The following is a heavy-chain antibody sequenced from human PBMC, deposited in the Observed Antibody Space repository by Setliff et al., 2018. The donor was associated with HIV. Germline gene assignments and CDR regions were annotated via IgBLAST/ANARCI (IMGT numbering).Heavy chain of an antibody. CDR2: FDPEDGEK. J-gene: IGHJ4*02. CDR1: GYTLAEIS. V-gene: IGHV1-24*01. CDR3: ATITFYYDSSGSQNKKSYFFEY. D-gene: IGHD3-22*01. Sequence: ASVKVSCKVSGYTLAEISMHWVRQAPGKGLEWMGGFDPEDGEKVYAQRFQGTVTMTEDTSTDTAYMELTSLTSEDTAVYYCATITFYYDSSGSQNKKSYFFEYSRQGTLVTVSS.